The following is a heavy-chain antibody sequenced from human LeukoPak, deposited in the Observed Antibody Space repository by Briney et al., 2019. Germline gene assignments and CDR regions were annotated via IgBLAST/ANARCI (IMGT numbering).Heavy chain of an antibody. CDR2: ISSSSTI. J-gene: IGHJ6*03. D-gene: IGHD3-9*01. CDR3: ARVLRYFDWLEGYYMDV. CDR1: GFTFSSYS. Sequence: GGSLRLSCAASGFTFSSYSMNWVRQAPGQGLEWVSYISSSSTIYYADSVKGRFTISRDNAKNSIYLQMNSLRAEDTAVYYCARVLRYFDWLEGYYMDVWGKGTTVTVSS. V-gene: IGHV3-48*01.